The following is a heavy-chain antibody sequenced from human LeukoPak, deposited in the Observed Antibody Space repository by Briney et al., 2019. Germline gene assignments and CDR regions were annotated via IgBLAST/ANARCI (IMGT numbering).Heavy chain of an antibody. CDR1: GYTFTGYY. Sequence: ASVKVSCKASGYTFTGYYMHWVRQAPGQGLEWMGWMNPNSGNTGYAQKFQGRVTITRNTSISTAYMELSSLRSEDTAVYYCARGGAAPYNWFDPWGQGTLVTVSS. V-gene: IGHV1-8*03. CDR2: MNPNSGNT. CDR3: ARGGAAPYNWFDP. D-gene: IGHD6-6*01. J-gene: IGHJ5*02.